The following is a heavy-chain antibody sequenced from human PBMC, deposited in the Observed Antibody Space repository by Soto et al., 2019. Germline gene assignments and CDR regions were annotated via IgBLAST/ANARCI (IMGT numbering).Heavy chain of an antibody. J-gene: IGHJ4*02. CDR2: ISLDSSTI. Sequence: EVQLVESGGGLVQPVRSLRLSCAASGFTFDNCGMHWVRQAPGKGLEWVAGISLDSSTIGYSDAVKGRFLISRDEAKNSLYLQMDSLRGEDTALYFCVHGRYLTMATPLGHLGQGTHVIVAS. V-gene: IGHV3-9*01. CDR1: GFTFDNCG. D-gene: IGHD2-15*01. CDR3: VHGRYLTMATPLGH.